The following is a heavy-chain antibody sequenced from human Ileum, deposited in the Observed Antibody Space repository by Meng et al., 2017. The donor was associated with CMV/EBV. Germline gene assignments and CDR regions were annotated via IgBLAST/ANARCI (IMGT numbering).Heavy chain of an antibody. CDR2: INPNSGNT. J-gene: IGHJ4*02. Sequence: QVQLVQSGAEVKKPGASVKVSCKASGYTFTTYYINGVRQAPRQGLEWMGWINPNSGNTDYAQNFQGRVTMTGDTSISTAYMELSSLRSDDTAVYYCAKVTAATVGFDYWGQGTLVTVSS. V-gene: IGHV1-2*02. CDR1: GYTFTTYY. D-gene: IGHD2-15*01. CDR3: AKVTAATVGFDY.